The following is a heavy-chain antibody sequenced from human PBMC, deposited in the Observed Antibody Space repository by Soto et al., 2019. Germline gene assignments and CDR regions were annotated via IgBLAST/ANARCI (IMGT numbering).Heavy chain of an antibody. CDR3: ARVRIVGAPCYYYYGMDV. J-gene: IGHJ6*02. Sequence: SVKVSCKASGGTFSSYAISWVRQAPGQGLEWMGGIIPIFGTANYAQKFQGRVTITADESTSTAYMELSSLRSEDTAVYYCARVRIVGAPCYYYYGMDVWGQGTTVTVSS. CDR2: IIPIFGTA. V-gene: IGHV1-69*13. D-gene: IGHD1-26*01. CDR1: GGTFSSYA.